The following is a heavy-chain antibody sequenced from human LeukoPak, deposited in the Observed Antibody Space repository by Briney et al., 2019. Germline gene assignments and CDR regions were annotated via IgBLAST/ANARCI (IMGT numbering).Heavy chain of an antibody. V-gene: IGHV3-74*01. Sequence: GGSLRLSCAASGFTFSSYWMHWVRQAPGKGLVWVSRIKSDGSSTTFADSVKGRFTISRDNAKNTLYLQMNSLRAEDTAVYYCASEWDLKLWGQGTMVTVSS. J-gene: IGHJ3*01. CDR2: IKSDGSST. D-gene: IGHD1-26*01. CDR1: GFTFSSYW. CDR3: ASEWDLKL.